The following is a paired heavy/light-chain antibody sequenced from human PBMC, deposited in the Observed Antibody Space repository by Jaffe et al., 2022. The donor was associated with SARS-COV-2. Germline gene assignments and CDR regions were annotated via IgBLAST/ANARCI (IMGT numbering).Heavy chain of an antibody. Sequence: EVRLVESGGGLVQPGRSLRLSCTTSGFKFGDSAMSWFRQAPGKGLEWLGFIRNKADGGTTEYAASVRGRFTLSRDDSRSVAYLQMNSLKTEDTAIYYCTRDTRGDEYYWGQGTLVTVSS. D-gene: IGHD3-10*01. CDR2: IRNKADGGTT. V-gene: IGHV3-49*03. J-gene: IGHJ4*02. CDR1: GFKFGDSA. CDR3: TRDTRGDEYY.
Light chain of an antibody. Sequence: DIQMTQSPSSLSASVGDRVTITCRASQGISIYLAWFQQKPGKAPKSLIYATSSLQSGVPSRFSGSESGTDFTLTISSLQPEDFATYYCQQYNSYPLTFGGGTKVEIK. V-gene: IGKV1-16*01. CDR3: QQYNSYPLT. CDR1: QGISIY. CDR2: ATS. J-gene: IGKJ4*01.